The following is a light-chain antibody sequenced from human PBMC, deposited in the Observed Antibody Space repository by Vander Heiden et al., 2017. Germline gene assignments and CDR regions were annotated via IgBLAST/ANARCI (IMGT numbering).Light chain of an antibody. CDR2: ASS. J-gene: IGKJ4*01. CDR1: QSISSY. Sequence: DIQMTQSPSSLSASVGDRVTITCRASQSISSYLNWYQQKPGKAPKLLIYASSSLQSGVPSRFSGSGSGTDFTLTISSLQPEDFATYYCQQGYNTPLTFGGGTKLDIK. CDR3: QQGYNTPLT. V-gene: IGKV1-39*01.